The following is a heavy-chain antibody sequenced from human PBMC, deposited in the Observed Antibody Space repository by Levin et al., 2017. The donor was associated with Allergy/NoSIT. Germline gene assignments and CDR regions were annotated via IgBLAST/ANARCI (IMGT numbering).Heavy chain of an antibody. CDR1: GFTFSSYA. V-gene: IGHV3-23*01. J-gene: IGHJ4*02. D-gene: IGHD4-17*01. Sequence: RGESLKISCAASGFTFSSYAMSWVRQAPGKGLEWVSAISGSGGSTYYADSVKGRFTISRDNSKNTLYLQMNSLRAEDTAVYYCAKGFTPVTTYFDYWGQGTLVTVSS. CDR2: ISGSGGST. CDR3: AKGFTPVTTYFDY.